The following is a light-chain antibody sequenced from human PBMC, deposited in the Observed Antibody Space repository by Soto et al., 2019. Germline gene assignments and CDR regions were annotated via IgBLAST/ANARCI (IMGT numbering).Light chain of an antibody. CDR1: SSNIGAGYD. Sequence: QSVLTQPPSVSGAPGQRVTISCTGSSSNIGAGYDVHWYQQLPGTAPKLLITGNSNRPSGVPDSFPGSKYGTSASLAITGLQAEDEADYYCQSYDSSLSVVFGGGTKLTVL. J-gene: IGLJ2*01. CDR3: QSYDSSLSVV. V-gene: IGLV1-40*01. CDR2: GNS.